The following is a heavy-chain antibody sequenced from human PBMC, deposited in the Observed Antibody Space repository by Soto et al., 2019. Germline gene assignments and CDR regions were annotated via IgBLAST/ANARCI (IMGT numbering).Heavy chain of an antibody. CDR2: IYYTGST. V-gene: IGHV4-59*01. J-gene: IGHJ2*01. D-gene: IGHD2-21*01. CDR3: ARVNVAYWYFDL. Sequence: QVQLQESGPGLVKPSETLSLTYTVSGGSISSYYWSWIRQPPGKGLEWIGYIYYTGSTNYNPSLKSRVTISVDTSKNQFSLKLKSVTAADTAVYYCARVNVAYWYFDLWGRGTLVTVSS. CDR1: GGSISSYY.